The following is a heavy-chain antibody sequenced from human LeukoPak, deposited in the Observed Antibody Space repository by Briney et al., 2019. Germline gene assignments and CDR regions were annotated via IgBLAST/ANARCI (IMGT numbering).Heavy chain of an antibody. Sequence: PSETLSLTCTVSGGSISSYYWSWIRQPPGKGLEWIGEINHSGSTNYNPSLKSRVTISVDTSKNQFSLKLSSVTAADTAVYYCARSIAYYYDSSGYSFDYWGQGTLVTVSS. CDR2: INHSGST. V-gene: IGHV4-34*01. CDR1: GGSISSYY. J-gene: IGHJ4*02. CDR3: ARSIAYYYDSSGYSFDY. D-gene: IGHD3-22*01.